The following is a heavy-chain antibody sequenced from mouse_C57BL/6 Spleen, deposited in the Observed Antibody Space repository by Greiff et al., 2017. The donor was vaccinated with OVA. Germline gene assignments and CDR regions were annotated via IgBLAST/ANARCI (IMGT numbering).Heavy chain of an antibody. CDR1: GYTFTDYE. D-gene: IGHD2-4*01. V-gene: IGHV1-15*01. J-gene: IGHJ3*01. Sequence: QVQLKESGAELVRPGASVTLSCKASGYTFTDYEMHWVKQTTVHGLEWIGAIDPETGGTAYNQKFKGKAILTADKSSSTAYMELRSLTSEDSAVYYCTRDEKWDYDGAWFAYWGQGTLVTVSA. CDR2: IDPETGGT. CDR3: TRDEKWDYDGAWFAY.